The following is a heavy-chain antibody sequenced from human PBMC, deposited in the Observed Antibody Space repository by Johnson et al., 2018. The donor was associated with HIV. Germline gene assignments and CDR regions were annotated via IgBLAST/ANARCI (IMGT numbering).Heavy chain of an antibody. J-gene: IGHJ3*02. D-gene: IGHD3-10*01. CDR2: IYSGGST. Sequence: VQLVESGGGVVQPGRSLRLSCAASGFTFSSYAMSWVRQAPGKGLEWVSVIYSGGSTYYADSVKGRFTISRDNSKNTLYLQMIILRPKDTAMYYCARALPWYYGSGSYPDAFDIWGQGTMVTVSS. CDR1: GFTFSSYA. CDR3: ARALPWYYGSGSYPDAFDI. V-gene: IGHV3-66*02.